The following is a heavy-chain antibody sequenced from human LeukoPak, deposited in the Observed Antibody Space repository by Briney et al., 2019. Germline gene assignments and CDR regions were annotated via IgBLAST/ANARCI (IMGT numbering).Heavy chain of an antibody. J-gene: IGHJ4*02. V-gene: IGHV4-4*07. Sequence: SETLSLTCTVSGGSISSYYWSWIRQPAGKGLEWIGRIYTSGSTNYNPSLKSRVTISVDTSKNQFSLKLSSVTAADTAVYYCARHSGATWEYYFDYWGQGTLVTVSS. CDR1: GGSISSYY. CDR2: IYTSGST. CDR3: ARHSGATWEYYFDY. D-gene: IGHD1-26*01.